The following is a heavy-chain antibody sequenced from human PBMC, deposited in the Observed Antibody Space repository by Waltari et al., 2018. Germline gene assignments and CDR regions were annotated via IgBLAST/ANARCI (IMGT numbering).Heavy chain of an antibody. CDR2: ISGSGDTT. Sequence: EVQLLESGGGLVQPGGSLRLSCAASGCPSSKFPMCWARPAPGKGLEWVADISGSGDTTRYADSVKGRFTISRDNSRNTLFLQMNSLRAEDTAVYHCASDDEEHWPFDLDYWGQGIPVTVSS. V-gene: IGHV3-23*01. CDR3: ASDDEEHWPFDLDY. D-gene: IGHD3-9*01. J-gene: IGHJ4*02. CDR1: GCPSSKFP.